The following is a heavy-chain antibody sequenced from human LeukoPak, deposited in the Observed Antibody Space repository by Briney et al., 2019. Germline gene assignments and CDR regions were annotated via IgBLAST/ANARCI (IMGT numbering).Heavy chain of an antibody. CDR1: GGSISSYY. D-gene: IGHD4-17*01. CDR2: IYYSGST. Sequence: SETLSLTCTVSGGSISSYYRSWIRQPPGKGLEWIGYIYYSGSTYYNPSLKSRVTISVDTSKNQFSLKLSSVTAADTAVYYCARGGDYGEGAFDIWGQGTMVTVSS. V-gene: IGHV4-59*08. J-gene: IGHJ3*02. CDR3: ARGGDYGEGAFDI.